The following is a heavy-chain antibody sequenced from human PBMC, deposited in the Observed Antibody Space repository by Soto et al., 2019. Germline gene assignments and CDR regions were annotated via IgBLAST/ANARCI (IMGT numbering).Heavy chain of an antibody. CDR3: AASIFYYGMDV. CDR2: IYPGDSDT. Sequence: GESLKISCKGFGYTFTNYWIGWVRQMPGKGPEWMGIIYPGDSDTKYNPSFQGQVTISADKPITTTYLQWSSLKASDTAIYYCAASIFYYGMDVCGQGTTVTVSS. V-gene: IGHV5-51*04. J-gene: IGHJ6*02. CDR1: GYTFTNYW.